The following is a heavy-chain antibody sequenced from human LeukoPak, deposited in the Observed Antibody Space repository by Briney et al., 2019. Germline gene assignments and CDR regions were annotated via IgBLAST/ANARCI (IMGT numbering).Heavy chain of an antibody. J-gene: IGHJ3*02. CDR2: ITASGSYI. D-gene: IGHD3-3*02. Sequence: GGSLRLSCAASGFTFRCYTINWVRQAPGKGLEWLSCITASGSYIYYADSVKGRFTISRDNAKNSVFLQMNSLRVEDTAVYYCARGELGDAFDIWGQGTMVTVSS. CDR1: GFTFRCYT. V-gene: IGHV3-21*01. CDR3: ARGELGDAFDI.